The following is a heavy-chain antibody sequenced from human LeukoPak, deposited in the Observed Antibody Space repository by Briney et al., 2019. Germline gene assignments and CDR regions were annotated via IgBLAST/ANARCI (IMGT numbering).Heavy chain of an antibody. CDR1: GFIFDTYA. CDR3: AKRYYYDTSGNPGGLDP. D-gene: IGHD3-22*01. Sequence: GGSLRLSCVASGFIFDTYAMSWVRHTPGKGLEWVSIISVSSDTTHYADSVKGRFTISRDNSKNTLYLQMNSLRAEDTAVYYCAKRYYYDTSGNPGGLDPWGQGTPVSVSS. J-gene: IGHJ5*02. V-gene: IGHV3-23*01. CDR2: ISVSSDTT.